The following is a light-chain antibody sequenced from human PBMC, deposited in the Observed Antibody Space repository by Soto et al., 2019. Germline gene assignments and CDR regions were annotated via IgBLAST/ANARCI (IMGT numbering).Light chain of an antibody. Sequence: DFQMTQSPSSVSASVGDRVTITCRASQGISSWLVWYQQKPGRAPKLLIYAASSLQSGVPSRFSGSGSGTDFTLTISSLQPEDFATYYCQQASSFPFTFGPGTKVDIK. CDR2: AAS. CDR3: QQASSFPFT. CDR1: QGISSW. J-gene: IGKJ3*01. V-gene: IGKV1-12*01.